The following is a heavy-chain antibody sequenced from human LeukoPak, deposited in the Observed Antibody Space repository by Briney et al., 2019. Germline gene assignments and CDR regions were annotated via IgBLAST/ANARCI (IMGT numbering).Heavy chain of an antibody. J-gene: IGHJ5*02. V-gene: IGHV1-69*05. CDR2: IIPIFGTA. Sequence: GSSVKVSCKASGGTFSSYAISWVRQAPGQGLEWMGGIIPIFGTANYAQKFQGRVTITTDESTSTAYMELSNLRSEDTAVYYCAREKRPRGVYSNNWFDPWGQGTLVTVSS. D-gene: IGHD4-11*01. CDR1: GGTFSSYA. CDR3: AREKRPRGVYSNNWFDP.